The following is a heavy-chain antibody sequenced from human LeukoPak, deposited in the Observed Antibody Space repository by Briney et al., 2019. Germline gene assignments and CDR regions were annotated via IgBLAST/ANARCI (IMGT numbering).Heavy chain of an antibody. Sequence: PGGSLRLSCAASGFTFSSYAMSWVGQAPGKGLVWVSVISGSGGSTYYADSVKGRFTISRDNSKNTLYLQMNSLRAEDTAVYYCAKEYTYYDFWSGYYPFDYWGQGTLVTVSS. CDR1: GFTFSSYA. D-gene: IGHD3-3*01. V-gene: IGHV3-23*01. J-gene: IGHJ4*02. CDR2: ISGSGGST. CDR3: AKEYTYYDFWSGYYPFDY.